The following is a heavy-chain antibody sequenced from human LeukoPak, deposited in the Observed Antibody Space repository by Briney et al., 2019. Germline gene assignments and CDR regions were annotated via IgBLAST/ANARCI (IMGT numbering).Heavy chain of an antibody. V-gene: IGHV3-30*04. CDR3: ARGQYSSGWSEFDY. Sequence: PGGSLRLSCAASGFTFSSYAMHWVRQAPGKGLEWVAVISYDGSNKYYADSVKGRFTISRDNSKNTLYLQMNSLRAEDTAVYYCARGQYSSGWSEFDYWGQGTLVTVSS. D-gene: IGHD6-19*01. CDR2: ISYDGSNK. CDR1: GFTFSSYA. J-gene: IGHJ4*02.